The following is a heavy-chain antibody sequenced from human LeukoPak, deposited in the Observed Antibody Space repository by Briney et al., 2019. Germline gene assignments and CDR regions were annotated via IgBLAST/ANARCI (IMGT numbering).Heavy chain of an antibody. V-gene: IGHV1-69*06. Sequence: SVKVSCKASGGTFNSYAISWVRQAPGQGLEWMGGIIPIFGTANYAQKFQGRVTITADKSTSTAYMELSSLRSEDTAVYYCARSQWLRSYYYYYMDVWGKGTTVTVSS. CDR1: GGTFNSYA. CDR2: IIPIFGTA. J-gene: IGHJ6*03. CDR3: ARSQWLRSYYYYYMDV. D-gene: IGHD5-12*01.